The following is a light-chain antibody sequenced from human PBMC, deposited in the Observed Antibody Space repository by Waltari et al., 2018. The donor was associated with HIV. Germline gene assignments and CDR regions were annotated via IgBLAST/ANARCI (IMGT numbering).Light chain of an antibody. CDR3: GVWDSTLKQWL. V-gene: IGLV1-47*01. J-gene: IGLJ3*02. CDR1: TSNVETQW. CDR2: RNY. Sequence: QSVLTQPPSASGTPGQTVTISCSGSTSNVETQWVYWYQQLPGTAPKLPIYRNYQRPSGVPDRFSSSTSCASASLIISGRRSDDEADYSCGVWDSTLKQWLFGGGTKLTVL.